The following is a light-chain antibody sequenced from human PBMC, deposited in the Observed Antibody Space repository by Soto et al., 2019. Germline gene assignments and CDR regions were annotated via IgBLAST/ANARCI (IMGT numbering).Light chain of an antibody. V-gene: IGKV3-11*01. CDR1: QSVSSY. J-gene: IGKJ2*01. Sequence: IVLTQSPATLSLSPGERATLSCRASQSVSSYLAWYQQKPGQAPRLLIYDASNRATGIPARFSGSGSGTDFTLTISSLEPEDFAVYYCQQRETFGQGTKLEIK. CDR3: QQRET. CDR2: DAS.